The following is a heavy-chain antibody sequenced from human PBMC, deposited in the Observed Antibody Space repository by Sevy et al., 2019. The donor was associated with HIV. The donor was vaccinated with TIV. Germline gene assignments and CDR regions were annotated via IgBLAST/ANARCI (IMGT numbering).Heavy chain of an antibody. CDR1: GFSLNNYW. CDR2: INQDGSVK. CDR3: VKAIANDVSV. J-gene: IGHJ4*02. V-gene: IGHV3-7*01. Sequence: GGSLRLSCVASGFSLNNYWMNWVRQAPGKGLEWVANINQDGSVKYYVDSVRGRFTISRDNARNLLFLQMSSLRVDYSALYYCVKAIANDVSVWGQGTLVTVSS. D-gene: IGHD1-1*01.